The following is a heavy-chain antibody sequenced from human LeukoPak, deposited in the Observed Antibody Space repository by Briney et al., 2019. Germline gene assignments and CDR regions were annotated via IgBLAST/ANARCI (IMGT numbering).Heavy chain of an antibody. J-gene: IGHJ6*02. Sequence: SETLSLTCSASGCSFSSYYWSWIRQPPGKGLQWIGYIYYSGSTNYNPSLKSRVTISIDTSKNQFSLKLSSVTAADTAVYYCAHSPGHYYGMDVWGQGTTVTVSS. D-gene: IGHD2-21*01. V-gene: IGHV4-59*01. CDR1: GCSFSSYY. CDR3: AHSPGHYYGMDV. CDR2: IYYSGST.